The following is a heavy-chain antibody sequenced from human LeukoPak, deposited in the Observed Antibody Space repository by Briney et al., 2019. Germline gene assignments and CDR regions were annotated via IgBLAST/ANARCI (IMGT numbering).Heavy chain of an antibody. CDR2: IIPILGIA. D-gene: IGHD3-10*01. Sequence: SVKVSCKASGGTFSSYAISWVRQAPGQGLEWMGRIIPILGIANYAQKFQGRVTITADKSTSTAYMELSSLRSEDTAVYYCARDLGEYYYDSAITTEYSMDVWGQGTTVTVSS. CDR3: ARDLGEYYYDSAITTEYSMDV. V-gene: IGHV1-69*04. J-gene: IGHJ6*02. CDR1: GGTFSSYA.